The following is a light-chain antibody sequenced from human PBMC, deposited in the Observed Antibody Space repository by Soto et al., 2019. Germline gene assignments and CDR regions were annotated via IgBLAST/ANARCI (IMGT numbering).Light chain of an antibody. Sequence: EIVLTQSPGTLSLSPGERATLSCRASQSVRNNNLAWYQQKPGQAPRFLIYGASSRATGIPDRFSGSGSGTDFTLTISRREPEDFAVYYCQQYGSSPLTFGGGTKVEIK. CDR3: QQYGSSPLT. J-gene: IGKJ4*01. CDR1: QSVRNNN. CDR2: GAS. V-gene: IGKV3-20*01.